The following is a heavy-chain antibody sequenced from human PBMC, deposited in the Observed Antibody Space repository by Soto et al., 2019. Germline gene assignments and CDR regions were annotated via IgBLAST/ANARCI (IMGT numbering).Heavy chain of an antibody. J-gene: IGHJ4*02. Sequence: ASVKVSCKASGYIFTNYYIHWVRQAPGQGLEWMAIINPNGGSTNYAQKFQGRVTITADKSTSTAYMELSSLRSEDTAVYYCARDEDSDYAFDYWGQETLVTVSS. CDR3: ARDEDSDYAFDY. V-gene: IGHV1-46*01. CDR1: GYIFTNYY. D-gene: IGHD5-12*01. CDR2: INPNGGST.